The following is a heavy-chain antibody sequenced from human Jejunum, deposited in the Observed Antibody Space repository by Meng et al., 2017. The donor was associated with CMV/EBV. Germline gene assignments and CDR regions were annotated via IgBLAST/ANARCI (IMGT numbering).Heavy chain of an antibody. CDR1: GYSFTTYA. V-gene: IGHV1-3*01. CDR2: INAGNGNT. CDR3: ARTGCSSSSCYDY. D-gene: IGHD2-2*01. Sequence: QVQLGQSGSELEKPGASVKVSCKASGYSFTTYAMHWVRQAPGQRLEWMGWINAGNGNTKYSEKFQSRVTITRDTAASTAYMELSSLRSEDTAVYYCARTGCSSSSCYDYWGQGTLVTVSS. J-gene: IGHJ4*02.